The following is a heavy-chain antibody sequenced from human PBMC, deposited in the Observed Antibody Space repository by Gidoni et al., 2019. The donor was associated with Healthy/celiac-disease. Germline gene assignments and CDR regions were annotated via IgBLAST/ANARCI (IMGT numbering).Heavy chain of an antibody. CDR3: AHRLLSSTNEDPGDY. J-gene: IGHJ4*02. V-gene: IGHV2-5*02. D-gene: IGHD2-2*01. Sequence: QITLKESGPTLVKPTQTLTLTCTFSGFSLITSGVGVGWIRQPPGKALEWLALIYWDDDKRYSPSLKSRLTITKDASKNQVVLTMTNMDPVDTATYYCAHRLLSSTNEDPGDYWGQGTLVTVSS. CDR2: IYWDDDK. CDR1: GFSLITSGVG.